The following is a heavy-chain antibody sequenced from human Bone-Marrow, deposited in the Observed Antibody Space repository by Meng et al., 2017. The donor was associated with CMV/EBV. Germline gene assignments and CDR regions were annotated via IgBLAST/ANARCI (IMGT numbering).Heavy chain of an antibody. J-gene: IGHJ6*02. V-gene: IGHV3-30*04. CDR1: GFTFSSYA. CDR2: ISYDGSSK. CDR3: ARDGDIYDFWSGYSGMDV. Sequence: GECLKISCAASGFTFSSYAMHWVRQAPGKGLEWVAVISYDGSSKYYADSVKGRFTISRDNSKNTLYLQMNSLRAEDTAVYYCARDGDIYDFWSGYSGMDVWGQGTTVTVSS. D-gene: IGHD3-3*01.